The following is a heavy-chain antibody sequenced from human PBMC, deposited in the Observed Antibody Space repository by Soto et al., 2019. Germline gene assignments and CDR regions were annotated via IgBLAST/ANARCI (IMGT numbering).Heavy chain of an antibody. V-gene: IGHV3-23*01. J-gene: IGHJ4*02. D-gene: IGHD6-19*01. CDR1: GFTFSSYA. Sequence: VGSLRLSCAASGFTFSSYAMSWVRQAPGKGLEWVSAISGSGGSTYYADSVKGRFTISRDNSKNTLYLQMNSLRAEDTAVYYCAHEPSIAVAYFDYWGQGTLVTVSS. CDR2: ISGSGGST. CDR3: AHEPSIAVAYFDY.